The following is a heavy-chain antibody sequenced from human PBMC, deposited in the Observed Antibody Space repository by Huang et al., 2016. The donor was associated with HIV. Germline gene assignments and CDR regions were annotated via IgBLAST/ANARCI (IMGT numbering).Heavy chain of an antibody. D-gene: IGHD4-17*01. V-gene: IGHV3-49*03. CDR2: VRSEAVGGAS. CDR1: GFIFNDFA. CDR3: SPSGDDYFYFYMDV. Sequence: QLVESGGDSVQSGRSLRLACRGSGFIFNDFAINWFRQSPGKGLVWIGVVRSEAVGGASKSAPSVKDRFTVSRDEAKNVAFLQMDNLQVDDTAIYYCSPSGDDYFYFYMDVWGNGTTVIVS. J-gene: IGHJ6*03.